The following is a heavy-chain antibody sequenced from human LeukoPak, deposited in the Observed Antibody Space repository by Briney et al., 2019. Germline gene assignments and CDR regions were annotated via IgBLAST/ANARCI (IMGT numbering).Heavy chain of an antibody. CDR1: GFTFSSYE. CDR3: AKGDTTWELPHDY. CDR2: ISSSGSTI. V-gene: IGHV3-48*03. D-gene: IGHD1-26*01. J-gene: IGHJ4*02. Sequence: GGSLRLSCAASGFTFSSYEMNWVRQAPGKGLEWVSYISSSGSTIYYADSVKGRFTISRDNFKNTLYLQMNSLRAEDTAVYYCAKGDTTWELPHDYWGQGTLVTVSS.